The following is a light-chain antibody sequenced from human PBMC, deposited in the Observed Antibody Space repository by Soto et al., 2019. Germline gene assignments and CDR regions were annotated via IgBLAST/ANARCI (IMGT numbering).Light chain of an antibody. V-gene: IGKV1-9*01. J-gene: IGKJ5*01. CDR1: QGISSY. CDR3: QQLNSYPRIT. Sequence: DIQLTQSPSFLSASVGDRVTITCRASQGISSYLAWYQQKPGKAPKLLIYAASTLQSGVPSRFSGSGSGTEFTLTISSRQHEDVATYYWQQLNSYPRITFGQGTRLEIK. CDR2: AAS.